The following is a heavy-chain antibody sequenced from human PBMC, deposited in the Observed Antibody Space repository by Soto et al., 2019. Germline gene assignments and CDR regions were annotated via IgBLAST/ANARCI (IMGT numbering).Heavy chain of an antibody. V-gene: IGHV1-46*03. D-gene: IGHD4-17*01. CDR1: GYTFTSYY. Sequence: GASVKVSCKASGYTFTSYYMHWVRQAPGQGLEWMGKINPSGGSTSYAQKFQGRVTMTRDTSTSTVYMELSSLRSEDTAVYYCVRGDYGDYPSPYYYCYMDVWGKGTTVTVSS. CDR2: INPSGGST. J-gene: IGHJ6*03. CDR3: VRGDYGDYPSPYYYCYMDV.